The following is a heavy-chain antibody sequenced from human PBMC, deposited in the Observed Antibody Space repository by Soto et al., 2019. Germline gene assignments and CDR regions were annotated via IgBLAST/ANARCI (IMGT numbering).Heavy chain of an antibody. CDR2: ILCLNDRK. Sequence: QVHLVQSGAEVKTPGASVTISCKASGYTFSDYGIHWIRQAPGQRPEWLGWILCLNDRKEYSQKFQGRISLTRDTSASTAYMGLSRLRSEDTAVYYCARGRRTCTEKTCYIDFDFWGQGSLVSVSS. D-gene: IGHD2-8*02. CDR1: GYTFSDYG. J-gene: IGHJ4*02. V-gene: IGHV1-3*01. CDR3: ARGRRTCTEKTCYIDFDF.